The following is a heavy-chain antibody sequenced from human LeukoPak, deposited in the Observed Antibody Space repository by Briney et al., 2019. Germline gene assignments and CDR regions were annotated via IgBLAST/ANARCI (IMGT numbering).Heavy chain of an antibody. CDR3: ARGEPGITIFGVVTLRGYYFDY. D-gene: IGHD3-3*01. V-gene: IGHV4-34*01. CDR1: GGSFSGYY. J-gene: IGHJ4*02. CDR2: INHSRST. Sequence: PSETLSLSCAVYGGSFSGYYWSWIRQPPGKGLEWIGEINHSRSTNYNPSLKSRVTISVDTSKNQISLKLSSVTAADTAVYYCARGEPGITIFGVVTLRGYYFDYWGQGTLVTVSS.